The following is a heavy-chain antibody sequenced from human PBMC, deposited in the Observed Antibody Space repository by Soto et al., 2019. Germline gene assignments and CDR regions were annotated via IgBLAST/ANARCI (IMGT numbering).Heavy chain of an antibody. CDR1: GGSISSVSSY. Sequence: PSETLSLTCTVSGGSISSVSSYWGWIRQPPGKGLEWIGSIYYSGLTYYNPSLKSRVTISVDTSKNQFSLKLSSVTAADTAVYYCARWGYYYYGMDVWGQGTTVTVSS. CDR2: IYYSGLT. D-gene: IGHD3-16*01. CDR3: ARWGYYYYGMDV. J-gene: IGHJ6*02. V-gene: IGHV4-39*01.